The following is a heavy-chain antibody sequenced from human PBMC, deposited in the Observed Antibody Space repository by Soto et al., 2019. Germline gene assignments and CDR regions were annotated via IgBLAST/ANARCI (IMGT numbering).Heavy chain of an antibody. D-gene: IGHD2-15*01. Sequence: QVQMVESGGGVVQPGRSLSLSCAASGFSFSAFGMQWVRQAPGGRLEAVAFISNVGSHASYADSVRGRFTISRDNSKNTLPLQKNSLKADDTAVYYCMSVDDFWGQETLVTVS. CDR2: ISNVGSHA. J-gene: IGHJ4*02. V-gene: IGHV3-30*04. CDR1: GFSFSAFG. CDR3: MSVDDF.